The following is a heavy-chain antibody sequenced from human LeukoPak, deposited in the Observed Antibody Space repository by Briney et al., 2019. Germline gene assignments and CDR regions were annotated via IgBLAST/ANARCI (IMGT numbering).Heavy chain of an antibody. CDR3: ATSLACSGGACYPNWFDS. Sequence: GESLHISCKASGYSFTNYWIGWVRQMPGEGLEWMGLIYPGDSNTRYSPSFQGQVTMSADKSITTAYLQWSSLKASDTAMYFCATSLACSGGACYPNWFDSWGQGTLVTVSS. V-gene: IGHV5-51*01. J-gene: IGHJ5*01. CDR1: GYSFTNYW. CDR2: IYPGDSNT. D-gene: IGHD2-15*01.